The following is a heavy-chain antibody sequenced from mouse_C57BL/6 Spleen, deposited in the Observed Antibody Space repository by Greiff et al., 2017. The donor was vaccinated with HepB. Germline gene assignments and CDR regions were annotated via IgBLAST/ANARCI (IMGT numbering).Heavy chain of an antibody. D-gene: IGHD2-1*01. J-gene: IGHJ3*01. CDR3: ANYGNYVYWFAY. CDR2: ISSGSSTI. CDR1: GFTFSDYG. Sequence: EVKLMESGGGLVKPGGSLKLSCAASGFTFSDYGMHWVRQVPEKGLEWVAYISSGSSTIYYADTVKGRFTISRDNAKNTLFLQMTSLRSEDTAMYYCANYGNYVYWFAYWGQGTLVTVSA. V-gene: IGHV5-17*01.